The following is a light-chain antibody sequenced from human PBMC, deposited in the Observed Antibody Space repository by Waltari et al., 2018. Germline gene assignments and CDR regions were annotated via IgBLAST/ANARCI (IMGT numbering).Light chain of an antibody. CDR2: WAS. CDR1: QSVLYSSNNKNY. V-gene: IGKV4-1*01. Sequence: DIVMTQSPDSLAVSLGERATINCKSSQSVLYSSNNKNYLAWYQQKAGQPPKLLIYWASTPESGVPDRFRGSGSGTDFTLTISSLQAEDVAVYYCHQYYATPPDGKTFGQGTKVEIK. J-gene: IGKJ1*01. CDR3: HQYYATPPDGKT.